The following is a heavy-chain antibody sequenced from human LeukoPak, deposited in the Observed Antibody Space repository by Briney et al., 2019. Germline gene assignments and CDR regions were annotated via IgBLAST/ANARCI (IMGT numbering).Heavy chain of an antibody. J-gene: IGHJ2*01. CDR1: GYTFTGYY. CDR3: ARTTYYDILTGYRNWYFDL. V-gene: IGHV1-2*02. D-gene: IGHD3-9*01. Sequence: EASVKVSRKASGYTFTGYYIHWVRQAPGQGLEWMGWINPNSGGTNYAQKFQGRVTMTRDTSISTAYMELSRLRSDDTAVYYCARTTYYDILTGYRNWYFDLWGRVTLVTVSS. CDR2: INPNSGGT.